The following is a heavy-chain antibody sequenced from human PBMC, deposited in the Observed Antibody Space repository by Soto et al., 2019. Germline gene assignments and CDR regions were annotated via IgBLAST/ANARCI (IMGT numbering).Heavy chain of an antibody. CDR1: GFTFSSYA. Sequence: PGGSLRLSCAASGFTFSSYAMSWVRQAPGKGLEWVSSVSAGGDMTYYSDSVKGRFTISRDNSNNALFLQMNSLRIEDTALYYCARGDRGGSGSPASYYFSGLGVRGQ. J-gene: IGHJ6*02. V-gene: IGHV3-23*01. CDR2: VSAGGDMT. CDR3: ARGDRGGSGSPASYYFSGLGV. D-gene: IGHD3-10*01.